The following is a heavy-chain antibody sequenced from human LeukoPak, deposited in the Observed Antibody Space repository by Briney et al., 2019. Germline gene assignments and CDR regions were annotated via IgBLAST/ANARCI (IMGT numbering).Heavy chain of an antibody. V-gene: IGHV3-49*04. Sequence: GGSLRLSCTASGFTFGDYAMSWVRQATGKGLEWVGFIRSKAYGGTTEYAASVKGRFTISRDDSKSIAYLQMNSLKTEDTAVYYCTRDEGGSVDYWGQGTLVTVSS. CDR2: IRSKAYGGTT. CDR3: TRDEGGSVDY. J-gene: IGHJ4*02. D-gene: IGHD1-26*01. CDR1: GFTFGDYA.